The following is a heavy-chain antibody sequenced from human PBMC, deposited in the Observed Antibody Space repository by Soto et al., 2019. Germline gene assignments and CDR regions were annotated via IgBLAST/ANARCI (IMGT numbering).Heavy chain of an antibody. J-gene: IGHJ6*02. CDR3: ARDGSSSWTQGNGMDV. D-gene: IGHD6-13*01. Sequence: GGSLRLSCAASAFNFSGYHIQWVRQALDKGLEWVAVISNDGSNKYYADPVRGRLTISRDNSKNTVHLQMNSLSGDDTAVYYYARDGSSSWTQGNGMDVWGQGTTVTVSS. CDR1: AFNFSGYH. CDR2: ISNDGSNK. V-gene: IGHV3-30*04.